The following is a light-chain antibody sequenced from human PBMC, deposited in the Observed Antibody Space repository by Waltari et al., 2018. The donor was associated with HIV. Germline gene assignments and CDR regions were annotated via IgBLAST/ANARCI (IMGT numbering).Light chain of an antibody. CDR2: GAS. J-gene: IGKJ2*01. V-gene: IGKV3-15*01. CDR1: ESVSSN. Sequence: VLTQSPATLSVSPGDRVTLSCRASESVSSNLAWYQQKRGQAPRLVIYGASSRAAGIPGRFSGSGSGTEFTLTISSLQSEDFAVYYCQHYGTSTGYTFGQGTKLEIK. CDR3: QHYGTSTGYT.